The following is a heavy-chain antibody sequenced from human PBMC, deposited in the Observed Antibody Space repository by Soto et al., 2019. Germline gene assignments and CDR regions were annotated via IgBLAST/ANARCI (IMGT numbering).Heavy chain of an antibody. CDR3: AHSGRGAAASYSGMDV. V-gene: IGHV2-5*02. Sequence: QITLKESGPTLVKPTQTLTLTCTFSGFSLSTSGVGVGWIRQPPGKALEWLALIYWDDDKRYSPSLKSRLTIPKDTSKNQVVLTRTNMDPVDTATYYFAHSGRGAAASYSGMDVWGQGTTVTVSS. CDR1: GFSLSTSGVG. D-gene: IGHD6-13*01. J-gene: IGHJ6*02. CDR2: IYWDDDK.